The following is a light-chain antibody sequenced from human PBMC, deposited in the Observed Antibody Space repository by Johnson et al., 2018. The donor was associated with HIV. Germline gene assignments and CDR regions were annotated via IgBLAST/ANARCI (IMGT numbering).Light chain of an antibody. V-gene: IGLV1-51*01. CDR3: GTWDSSLSSYV. CDR1: SSNIGNNY. J-gene: IGLJ1*01. Sequence: QSVLTQPPSVSAAPGQKVTISCSGSSSNIGNNYVSWYQQLPGTAPKLLIYDNNKRPSGIPDRFSGSKSGTSATLGITGLQTGDEADYYCGTWDSSLSSYVVGTGTRGTGL. CDR2: DNN.